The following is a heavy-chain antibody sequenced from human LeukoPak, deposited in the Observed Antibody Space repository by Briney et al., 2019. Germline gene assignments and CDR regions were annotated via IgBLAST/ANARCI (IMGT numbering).Heavy chain of an antibody. Sequence: ASVKVSCKVSGYTLTELSMHWVRQAPGKGLEWMGGFDPEDGETIYAQKFQGRVTMTEDTSTDTAYIERSSLRSEDTAVYYCATTVGDGYNYVGDWDYWGQGTLVTVSS. CDR3: ATTVGDGYNYVGDWDY. V-gene: IGHV1-24*01. D-gene: IGHD5-24*01. CDR1: GYTLTELS. CDR2: FDPEDGET. J-gene: IGHJ4*02.